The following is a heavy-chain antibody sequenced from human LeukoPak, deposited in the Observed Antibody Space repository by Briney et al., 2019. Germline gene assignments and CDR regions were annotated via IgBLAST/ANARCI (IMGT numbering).Heavy chain of an antibody. J-gene: IGHJ4*02. D-gene: IGHD5-12*01. CDR3: ARDERNSGYPDY. CDR1: GGSISAFH. CDR2: VSPSGST. V-gene: IGHV4-4*07. Sequence: SETLPLTCTVSGGSISAFHWHWIRQSAGKGLEWIGRVSPSGSTVYDPSLKSRVIISVDTSKNQFSLKLSSVTAADTALYFCARDERNSGYPDYWGQGTLVSVSS.